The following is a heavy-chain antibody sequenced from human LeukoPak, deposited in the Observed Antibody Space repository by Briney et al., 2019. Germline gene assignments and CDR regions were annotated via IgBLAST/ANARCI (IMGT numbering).Heavy chain of an antibody. CDR2: ISGSGGST. V-gene: IGHV3-23*01. J-gene: IGHJ4*02. CDR3: AKDESRAATASTIFDY. CDR1: GFTFSTYA. D-gene: IGHD1-26*01. Sequence: PGGSLRLSCAASGFTFSTYAMSWVRQAPGKGLEWVSAISGSGGSTHYADSVKGRFTISRDNSKNTLYLQMNSLRAEDTGVYYCAKDESRAATASTIFDYWGQGTLVTVSS.